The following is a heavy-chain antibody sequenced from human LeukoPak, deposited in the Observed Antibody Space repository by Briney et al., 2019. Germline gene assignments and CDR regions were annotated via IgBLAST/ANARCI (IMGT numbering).Heavy chain of an antibody. CDR1: GGSFSSYY. CDR3: ARGLSIAAAGPICYYFDY. D-gene: IGHD6-13*01. Sequence: SETLSLTCAVYGGSFSSYYWSWIRQPPGKGLEWIGEINHSGSTNYNPSLKSRVTISVDTSKNQFSLKLSSVTAADTAVYYCARGLSIAAAGPICYYFDYWGQGTLVTVSS. CDR2: INHSGST. J-gene: IGHJ4*02. V-gene: IGHV4-34*01.